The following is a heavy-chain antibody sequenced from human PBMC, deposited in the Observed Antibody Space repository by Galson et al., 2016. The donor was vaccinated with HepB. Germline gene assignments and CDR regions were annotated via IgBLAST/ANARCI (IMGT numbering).Heavy chain of an antibody. CDR1: GGSVSSHNW. D-gene: IGHD1-26*01. Sequence: SETLSLTCAASGGSVSSHNWWSWVRQPPGKGLEWIGEVFHSGSTNYNPSLKSRVTISVDTSKNQFTLKMSSVTAADSAVYYCARTEFGEVGTTTSMVGYWGQGTLVTVSS. CDR3: ARTEFGEVGTTTSMVGY. V-gene: IGHV4-4*02. CDR2: VFHSGST. J-gene: IGHJ4*02.